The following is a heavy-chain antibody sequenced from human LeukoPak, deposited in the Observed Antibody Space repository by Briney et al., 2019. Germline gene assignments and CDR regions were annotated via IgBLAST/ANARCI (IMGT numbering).Heavy chain of an antibody. CDR3: ARESIAAAGNPFDY. CDR1: GYTFTDYY. D-gene: IGHD6-13*01. J-gene: IGHJ4*02. CDR2: INPNSGGT. Sequence: ASVKVSCKASGYTFTDYYMHWVRPAPGQGLEWMGWINPNSGGTNYAQKFQGRVTMTRDTSISTAYMELSRLRSDDTAVYYCARESIAAAGNPFDYWGQGTLVTVSS. V-gene: IGHV1-2*02.